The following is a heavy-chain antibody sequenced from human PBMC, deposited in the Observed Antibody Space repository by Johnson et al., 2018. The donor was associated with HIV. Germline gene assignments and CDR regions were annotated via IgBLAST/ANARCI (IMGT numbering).Heavy chain of an antibody. CDR3: AKDGAAAGTVGADAFDI. CDR2: IHSGGST. D-gene: IGHD6-13*01. V-gene: IGHV3-66*03. CDR1: GFTVSRNY. J-gene: IGHJ3*02. Sequence: VQLVESGGGLIQPGGSLRLSCAVFGFTVSRNYMSWVRQAPGKGMEWVSVIHSGGSTSYADSVKGRFTISRDNAKNTLYLQMNSLSAEDTAVYYCAKDGAAAGTVGADAFDIWGQGTMVTVSS.